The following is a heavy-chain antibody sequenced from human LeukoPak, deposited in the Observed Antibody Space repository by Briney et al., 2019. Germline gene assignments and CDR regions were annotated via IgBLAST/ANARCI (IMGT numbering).Heavy chain of an antibody. CDR3: ARATGYYGSGSSDLDY. CDR1: GFTFSTHN. CDR2: ITSGSTYV. Sequence: GGSLRLSCAASGFTFSTHNMNWVRQAPGKGLEWVSSITSGSTYVFYADSVKGRFTISRDNAKNSLYLQMSSLRAEDTAVYYCARATGYYGSGSSDLDYWGQGTLVTVSS. V-gene: IGHV3-21*04. D-gene: IGHD3-10*01. J-gene: IGHJ4*02.